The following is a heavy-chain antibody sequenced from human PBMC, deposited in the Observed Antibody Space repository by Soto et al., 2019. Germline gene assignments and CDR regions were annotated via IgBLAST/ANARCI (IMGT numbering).Heavy chain of an antibody. CDR3: ARDKGGVVTTFSAFDI. CDR1: GYTFTSYY. J-gene: IGHJ3*02. CDR2: INPSGGST. V-gene: IGHV1-46*01. D-gene: IGHD3-3*01. Sequence: GASVKVSCKASGYTFTSYYMHWVRQATGQGLEWMGIINPSGGSTSYAQKFQGRVTMTRDTSTSTVYMELSSLRSEDTAVYYCARDKGGVVTTFSAFDIWGQGXMVTVPS.